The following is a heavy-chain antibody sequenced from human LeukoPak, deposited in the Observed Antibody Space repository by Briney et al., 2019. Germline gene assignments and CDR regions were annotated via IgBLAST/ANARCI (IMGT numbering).Heavy chain of an antibody. CDR1: GFTFDDYA. Sequence: GGSLRLSCAASGFTFDDYAMHWVRQAPGKGLEWVSGISWNSGSIGYADSVKGRFTISRDNAKNSLYLQMNSLRAEDTALYYCAKDGPNSSVCYYMDVWGKGTTVTVSS. J-gene: IGHJ6*03. D-gene: IGHD6-25*01. CDR2: ISWNSGSI. CDR3: AKDGPNSSVCYYMDV. V-gene: IGHV3-9*01.